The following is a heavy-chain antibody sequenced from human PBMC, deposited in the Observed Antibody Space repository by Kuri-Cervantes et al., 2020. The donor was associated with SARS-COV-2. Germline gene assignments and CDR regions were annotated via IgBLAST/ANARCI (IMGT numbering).Heavy chain of an antibody. CDR3: ARDFSGFTSGWYKRTTYYFDY. CDR1: GGSISSSNW. V-gene: IGHV4-4*02. J-gene: IGHJ4*02. Sequence: GSLRLSCAVSGGSISSSNWWSWVRQPPGKGLEWIGEIYHSGSTNYNPSLKSRVTISVDTSKNQFSLKLSSVTAADTAVYYCARDFSGFTSGWYKRTTYYFDYWGQGTLVTVSS. CDR2: IYHSGST. D-gene: IGHD6-19*01.